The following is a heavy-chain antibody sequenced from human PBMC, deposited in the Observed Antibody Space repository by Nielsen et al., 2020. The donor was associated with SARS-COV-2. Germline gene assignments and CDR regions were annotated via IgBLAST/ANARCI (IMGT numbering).Heavy chain of an antibody. V-gene: IGHV3-23*01. CDR3: AKSGGSGYYSAWFDP. CDR1: GFTFSSYA. CDR2: ISSSGGST. D-gene: IGHD3-22*01. J-gene: IGHJ5*02. Sequence: GGSLRLSCAASGFTFSSYAMSWVRQAPGKGLEWVSAISSSGGSTYYADSVKGRFTISRDNSKNTLYLQMNSLRAEDTAVYYCAKSGGSGYYSAWFDPWGQGTLVTVSS.